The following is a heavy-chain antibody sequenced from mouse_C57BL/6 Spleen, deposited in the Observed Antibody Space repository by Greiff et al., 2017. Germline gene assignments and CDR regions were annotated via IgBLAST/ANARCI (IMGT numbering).Heavy chain of an antibody. J-gene: IGHJ1*03. V-gene: IGHV5-9-1*02. D-gene: IGHD1-1*01. Sequence: EVQLVEPGEGLVKPGGSLKLSCAASGFTFSSYAMSWVRQTPEQRLEWVAYISSGGDYIYYADTVKGRFTLSIDNASNTLYLQLSSLKSEDTAMDYCTGTSVVAPHFDVWGKGTTVTVSS. CDR3: TGTSVVAPHFDV. CDR1: GFTFSSYA. CDR2: ISSGGDYI.